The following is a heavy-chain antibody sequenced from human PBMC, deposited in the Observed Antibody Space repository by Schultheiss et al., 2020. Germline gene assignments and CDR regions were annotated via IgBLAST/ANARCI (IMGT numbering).Heavy chain of an antibody. CDR1: GGSISSYF. CDR2: IYYSGST. D-gene: IGHD6-6*01. J-gene: IGHJ6*02. V-gene: IGHV4-59*01. CDR3: ASKGIRQLVGGGGYYYGMDV. Sequence: SETLSLTCTVSGGSISSYFWAWIRQPPGKRLEWIGYIYYSGSTNYNPSLKSRVTISVDTSKNQFSLKLSSVTAADTAVYYCASKGIRQLVGGGGYYYGMDVWGQGTTVTFSS.